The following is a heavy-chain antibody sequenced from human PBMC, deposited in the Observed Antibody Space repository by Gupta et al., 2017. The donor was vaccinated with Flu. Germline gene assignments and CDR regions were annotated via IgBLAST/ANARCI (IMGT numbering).Heavy chain of an antibody. D-gene: IGHD3-22*01. CDR3: AYGGDYYDRWGY. Sequence: GLEWIGYIYYSGSTYYNPSLKSRVTISVDTSKNQFSLKLSSVTAADTAVYYCAYGGDYYDRWGYWGQGTLVTVSS. J-gene: IGHJ4*02. CDR2: IYYSGST. V-gene: IGHV4-31*02.